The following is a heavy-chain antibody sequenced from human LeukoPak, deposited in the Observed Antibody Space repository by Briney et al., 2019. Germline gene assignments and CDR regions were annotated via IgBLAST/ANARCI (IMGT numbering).Heavy chain of an antibody. J-gene: IGHJ4*02. CDR3: ARGPTCNGGTCAFDY. CDR2: IYNSGSA. V-gene: IGHV4-4*07. Sequence: SETLSLTCSVSGSHYWSWIRQPAGKGLAWIGRIYNSGSANYNPSLKSRVTMSVDSSKNQFSLKLTSVTAADTAVYYCARGPTCNGGTCAFDYWGQGTLVTVSP. D-gene: IGHD2-15*01. CDR1: GSHY.